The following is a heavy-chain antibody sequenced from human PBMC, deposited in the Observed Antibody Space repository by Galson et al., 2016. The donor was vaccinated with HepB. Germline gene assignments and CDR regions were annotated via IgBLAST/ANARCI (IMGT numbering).Heavy chain of an antibody. CDR2: ISYHGSDK. D-gene: IGHD6-19*01. CDR1: GFTVSNNF. V-gene: IGHV3-30-3*01. J-gene: IGHJ5*02. Sequence: SLRLSCAASGFTVSNNFMRWVRQAPGKGLEWVAAISYHGSDKYYADSVRGRFTISRDNFNNTLYLQMNSLRTEDTAVYYCARELSLVPGKGGHFDLWGQGTLVTVSS. CDR3: ARELSLVPGKGGHFDL.